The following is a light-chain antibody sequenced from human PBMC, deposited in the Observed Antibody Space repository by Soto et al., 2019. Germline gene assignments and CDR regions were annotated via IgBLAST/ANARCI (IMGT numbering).Light chain of an antibody. CDR1: SSDVGSYNL. V-gene: IGLV2-23*02. Sequence: QSALTQPASVSGSPGQSITISCTGSSSDVGSYNLVPWYQQHPGKAPKLMIYDVSKRPSGVSNRFSGSKSGNTASLTISGLQAEDEADYYCYSYASSSTFVFGAGTKVTVL. J-gene: IGLJ1*01. CDR2: DVS. CDR3: YSYASSSTFV.